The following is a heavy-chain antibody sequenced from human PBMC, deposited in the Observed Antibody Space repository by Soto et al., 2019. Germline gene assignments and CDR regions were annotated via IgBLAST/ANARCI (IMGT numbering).Heavy chain of an antibody. CDR1: GGTFSSYT. D-gene: IGHD1-1*01. J-gene: IGHJ3*02. Sequence: SVKVSCKASGGTFSSYTISWVRQAPGQGLEWMGKIIPILGIANYAQKLQGRVTITADKSTSTAYMELSSLRSEDTALFYWARAYPREMERRTIDAFDIWGQGTIVTVSS. CDR2: IIPILGIA. V-gene: IGHV1-69*02. CDR3: ARAYPREMERRTIDAFDI.